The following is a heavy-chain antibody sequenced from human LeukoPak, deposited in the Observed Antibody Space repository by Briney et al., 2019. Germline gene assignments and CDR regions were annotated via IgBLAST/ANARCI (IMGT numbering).Heavy chain of an antibody. CDR1: GFTFSSYD. D-gene: IGHD3-22*01. CDR3: ARGSHYYDSSGLALPDY. Sequence: GGSLRLSCAASGFTFSSYDMHWVRQATGKGLEWVSAIGTAGDTYYPGSVKGRFTISRENAKNSLYLQMNSLRAGDTAGYYCARGSHYYDSSGLALPDYWGQGTLVTVSS. J-gene: IGHJ4*02. V-gene: IGHV3-13*01. CDR2: IGTAGDT.